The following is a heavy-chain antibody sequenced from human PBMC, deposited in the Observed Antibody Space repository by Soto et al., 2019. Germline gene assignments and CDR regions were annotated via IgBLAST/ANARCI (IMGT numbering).Heavy chain of an antibody. D-gene: IGHD3-3*01. J-gene: IGHJ4*02. CDR2: ISAYNGNT. CDR3: ARLGGRYDFWSGCFPGFDY. V-gene: IGHV1-18*04. CDR1: GYTFTSYG. Sequence: ASVKVSCKASGYTFTSYGISWVRQAPGQGLEWMGWISAYNGNTNYAQKLQGRVTMTTDTSTSTAYMELRSLRSDDTAVYYCARLGGRYDFWSGCFPGFDYWGQGTLVTVSS.